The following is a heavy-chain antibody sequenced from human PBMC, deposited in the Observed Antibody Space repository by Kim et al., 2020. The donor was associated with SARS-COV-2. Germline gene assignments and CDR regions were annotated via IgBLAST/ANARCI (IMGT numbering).Heavy chain of an antibody. D-gene: IGHD3-9*01. V-gene: IGHV3-7*01. J-gene: IGHJ4*02. Sequence: EKHDVDSVRGRFTISRDNAKNSLSLQMSSLRAEDTAVYYCARGGHRYFDWWGQGTLVTVSS. CDR2: EK. CDR3: ARGGHRYFDW.